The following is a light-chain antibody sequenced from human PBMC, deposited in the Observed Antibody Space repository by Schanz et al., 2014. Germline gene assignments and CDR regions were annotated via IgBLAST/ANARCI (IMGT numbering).Light chain of an antibody. CDR1: QSVSSSY. CDR3: QQYVESPGT. CDR2: DAS. J-gene: IGKJ1*01. V-gene: IGKV3-20*01. Sequence: EIVLTQSPGTLSVSPGERATLSCRASQSVSSSYLAWYQQKPGQAPRLLIYDASSRATGIPDRFSGSGSGTDFTLTISRLEPEDFAVYYCQQYVESPGTFGQGTRLEI.